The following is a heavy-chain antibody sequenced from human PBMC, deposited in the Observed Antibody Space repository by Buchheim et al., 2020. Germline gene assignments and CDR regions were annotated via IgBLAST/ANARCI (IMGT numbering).Heavy chain of an antibody. D-gene: IGHD3-3*01. CDR3: ARGGFSGYDFWSGYHTARHFDY. CDR2: IWYDGSNK. Sequence: QVQLVESGGGVVQPGRSLRLSCAASGFTFSSYGMHWVRQAPGKGLEWVAVIWYDGSNKYYADSVKGRFTISRDNSKNTLYLQMNSLRAEDTAVYYCARGGFSGYDFWSGYHTARHFDYWGQGTL. V-gene: IGHV3-33*01. CDR1: GFTFSSYG. J-gene: IGHJ4*02.